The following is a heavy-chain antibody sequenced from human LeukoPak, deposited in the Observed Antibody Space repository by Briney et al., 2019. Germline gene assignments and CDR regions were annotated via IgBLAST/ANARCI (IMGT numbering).Heavy chain of an antibody. D-gene: IGHD5-12*01. J-gene: IGHJ4*02. CDR1: GFIFSDYN. CDR2: IDSSSSTI. CDR3: ARGNPSGYDLGSFDY. V-gene: IGHV3-48*04. Sequence: GGSLRLSCEASGFIFSDYNMNWVRQAPGKGLEWLSFIDSSSSTIYYADSVKGRFAISRDNAKNSLFLQMDSLRAGDTAVYYCARGNPSGYDLGSFDYWGQGTLATVSS.